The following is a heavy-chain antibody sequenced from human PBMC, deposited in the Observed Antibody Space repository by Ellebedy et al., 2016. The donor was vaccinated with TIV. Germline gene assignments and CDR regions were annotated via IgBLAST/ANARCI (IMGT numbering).Heavy chain of an antibody. J-gene: IGHJ3*02. V-gene: IGHV4-59*01. CDR2: IHYSGKT. Sequence: MPSETLSLTCTVSGGSITSYYWSWIRQPLGQGLEWIGDIHYSGKTNYNPSLKSRASITVDTSKNQFSLRLSSVTAADAAVYYCARGSQLWFPDAFDIWGQGTMVTVSS. CDR1: GGSITSYY. CDR3: ARGSQLWFPDAFDI. D-gene: IGHD5-18*01.